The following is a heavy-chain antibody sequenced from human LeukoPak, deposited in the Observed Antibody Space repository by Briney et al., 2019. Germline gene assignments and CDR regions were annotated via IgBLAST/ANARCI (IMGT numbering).Heavy chain of an antibody. D-gene: IGHD4-17*01. J-gene: IGHJ4*02. V-gene: IGHV4-59*08. CDR1: GGSISGYY. CDR2: IYHSGST. CDR3: ARRLARRGYGDYCDY. Sequence: SETLSLTCTVSGGSISGYYWSWTRQPPGKGLEWIGYIYHSGSTNYNPSLKSRVTISVDTSKNQFSLKLSSVTAADTAVYYCARRLARRGYGDYCDYWGQGTLVTVSS.